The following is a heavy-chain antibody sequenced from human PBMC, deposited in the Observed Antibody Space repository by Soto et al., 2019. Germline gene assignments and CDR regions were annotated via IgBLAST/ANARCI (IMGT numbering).Heavy chain of an antibody. J-gene: IGHJ6*02. CDR2: IIPIFGTA. V-gene: IGHV1-69*13. CDR3: ARDQQKYNPSFYHYYAMDL. D-gene: IGHD1-20*01. CDR1: GGTFSSYA. Sequence: SVKVSCKASGGTFSSYAISWVRQAPGQGLEWMGGIIPIFGTANYAQKFQGRVTITADESTSTAYMELTGLKSDDTAIYYCARDQQKYNPSFYHYYAMDLWGQGTTVTVSS.